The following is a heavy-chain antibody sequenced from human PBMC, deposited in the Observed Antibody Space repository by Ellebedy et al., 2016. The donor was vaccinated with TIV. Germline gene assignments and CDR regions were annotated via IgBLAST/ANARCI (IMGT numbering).Heavy chain of an antibody. CDR3: ARDVGIVSGDDLDYFDP. CDR2: INKEGRST. D-gene: IGHD2/OR15-2a*01. J-gene: IGHJ5*02. CDR1: GFTFRDSW. Sequence: GESLKISCAASGFTFRDSWIHWVRQGPGKGLAWVSRINKEGRSTGYAESVKGRFTISRDNATNTVYLQMNSLRAEDTGVYYCARDVGIVSGDDLDYFDPWGQGTLVTVSS. V-gene: IGHV3-74*01.